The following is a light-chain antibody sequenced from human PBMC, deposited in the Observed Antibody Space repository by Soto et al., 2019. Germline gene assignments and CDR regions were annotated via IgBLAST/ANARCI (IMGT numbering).Light chain of an antibody. CDR2: DAS. J-gene: IGKJ4*01. Sequence: EIVLTQSPATVSLSPGERATLSCRASQSVSSYLAWYQQKPGQAPRLLIYDASNRATGIPARFSGGGSGTDFTLNVGSLVAEHFAVCYCHQRSEWLPYGGWPKVDI. V-gene: IGKV3-11*01. CDR1: QSVSSY. CDR3: HQRSEWLP.